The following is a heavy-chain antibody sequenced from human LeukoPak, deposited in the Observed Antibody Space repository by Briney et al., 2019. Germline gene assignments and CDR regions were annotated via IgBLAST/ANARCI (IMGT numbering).Heavy chain of an antibody. CDR2: IGNSGSTI. CDR3: ARSLLGQWLVRRSFDY. J-gene: IGHJ4*02. V-gene: IGHV3-48*03. CDR1: GFTFSTYE. D-gene: IGHD6-19*01. Sequence: GGSLRLSCEASGFTFSTYEMNWIRQTPGKWLECVSCIGNSGSTIYYADSVKGRFTISRDNAKNSLYLHINSLRAEDTAVYYCARSLLGQWLVRRSFDYWGQGTLVTASS.